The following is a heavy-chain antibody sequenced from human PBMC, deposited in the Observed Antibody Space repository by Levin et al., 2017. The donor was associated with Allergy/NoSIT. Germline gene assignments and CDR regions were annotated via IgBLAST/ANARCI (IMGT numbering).Heavy chain of an antibody. CDR2: INPSGGST. CDR3: ARPVIAAAGKPPGY. CDR1: GYTFTSYY. D-gene: IGHD6-13*01. Sequence: GESLKISCKASGYTFTSYYMHWVRQAPGQGLEWMGIINPSGGSTSYAQKFQGRVTMTRDTSTSTVYMELSSLRSEDTAVYYCARPVIAAAGKPPGYWGQGTLVTVSS. V-gene: IGHV1-46*03. J-gene: IGHJ4*02.